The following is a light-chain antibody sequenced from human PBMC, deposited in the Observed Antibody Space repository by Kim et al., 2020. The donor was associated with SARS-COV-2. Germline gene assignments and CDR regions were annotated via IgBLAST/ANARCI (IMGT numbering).Light chain of an antibody. CDR2: DAS. CDR1: QDIASA. V-gene: IGKV1D-13*01. Sequence: SMGDRVTIPCRARQDIASALAWYQQKPGKSPNLLIHDASSLESGVPSRFSGSGSGTHFTLTISSLQPEDFATYYCQQFDDYPALSFGGGTKVDIK. CDR3: QQFDDYPALS. J-gene: IGKJ4*01.